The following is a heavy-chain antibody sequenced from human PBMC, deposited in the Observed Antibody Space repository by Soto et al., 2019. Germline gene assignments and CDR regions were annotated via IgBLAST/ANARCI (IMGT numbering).Heavy chain of an antibody. Sequence: EVQLVESGGGLIQPGGSLRLSCAASGFTVSNNYMSWVRQAPGKGLEWVSVRYSDYTSFYADSVKGRFTISRDSSKNTLYLQMNSLRSDDTAVYYWARGGGYSYGTPLDYWGQGTLVTVSS. V-gene: IGHV3-53*01. CDR1: GFTVSNNY. CDR3: ARGGGYSYGTPLDY. J-gene: IGHJ4*02. CDR2: RYSDYTS. D-gene: IGHD5-18*01.